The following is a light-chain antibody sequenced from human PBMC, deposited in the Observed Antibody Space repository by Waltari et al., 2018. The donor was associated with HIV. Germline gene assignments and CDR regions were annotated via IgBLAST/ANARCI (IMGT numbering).Light chain of an antibody. CDR1: RSDVGGSKY. CDR2: HVT. CDR3: CSNAARATYV. J-gene: IGLJ1*01. V-gene: IGLV2-11*01. Sequence: QSALAQPRSVSGSPGQSVTIPCTGTRSDVGGSKYVSWFQHHPGKAPKLIIYHVTKRPSGVPDRFSASKSGNTASLTISGLQAEDEAEYYCCSNAARATYVFGTGTQVTVL.